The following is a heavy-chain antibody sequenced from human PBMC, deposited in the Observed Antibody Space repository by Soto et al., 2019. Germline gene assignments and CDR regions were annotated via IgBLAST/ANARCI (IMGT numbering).Heavy chain of an antibody. CDR1: GGSVNNDKW. CDR3: AGQWSAGYGAFDP. CDR2: IHSSGIT. J-gene: IGHJ5*02. D-gene: IGHD3-9*01. Sequence: QVQLQESGPGLVKPSGTLSLTCAVSGGSVNNDKWWSWVRQPPGKGLEWIGEIHSSGITNYNPFLKSRASIFVDKFKNQFSVKLTSVTAADTAVYFCAGQWSAGYGAFDPWGQGTLVTVSS. V-gene: IGHV4-4*02.